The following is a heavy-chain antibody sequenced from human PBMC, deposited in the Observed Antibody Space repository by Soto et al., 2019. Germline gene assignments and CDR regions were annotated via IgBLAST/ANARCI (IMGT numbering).Heavy chain of an antibody. Sequence: GSVSLSCVASGFHISDQYMAWIRRATGKGLEWVSYISDGGSYTNHGNSVRGRVSVSRDEARNSLYLQINNLRVEDTGVYYCARAPGAVNSYAGVDVWGQGTTVTVSS. J-gene: IGHJ6*02. CDR1: GFHISDQY. D-gene: IGHD6-19*01. V-gene: IGHV3-11*05. CDR3: ARAPGAVNSYAGVDV. CDR2: ISDGGSYT.